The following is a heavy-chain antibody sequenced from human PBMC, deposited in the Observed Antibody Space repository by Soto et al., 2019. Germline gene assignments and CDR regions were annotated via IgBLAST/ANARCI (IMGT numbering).Heavy chain of an antibody. D-gene: IGHD5-18*01. CDR3: ARVFGYSYGPFDY. V-gene: IGHV4-59*01. CDR2: IYYSGST. J-gene: IGHJ4*02. Sequence: SETLSLTCTVSGGSISSYYWSWIRQPPGKGLEWIGYIYYSGSTNYNPSLKSRVTISVDTSKNQFSLKLSSVTAADTAVYYCARVFGYSYGPFDYWGQGTLVTVS. CDR1: GGSISSYY.